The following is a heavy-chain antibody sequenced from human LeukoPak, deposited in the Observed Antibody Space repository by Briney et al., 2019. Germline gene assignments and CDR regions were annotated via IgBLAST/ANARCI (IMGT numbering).Heavy chain of an antibody. D-gene: IGHD3-22*01. J-gene: IGHJ3*02. Sequence: PSETLSLTCTVSGGSISSSSYYWGWIRQPPGKGLEWIGSIYYSGSTYYNPSLKSRVTIPVDTSKNQFSLKLSSVTAADTAVYYCARHLLLAGAFDIWGQGTMVTVSS. V-gene: IGHV4-39*01. CDR1: GGSISSSSYY. CDR2: IYYSGST. CDR3: ARHLLLAGAFDI.